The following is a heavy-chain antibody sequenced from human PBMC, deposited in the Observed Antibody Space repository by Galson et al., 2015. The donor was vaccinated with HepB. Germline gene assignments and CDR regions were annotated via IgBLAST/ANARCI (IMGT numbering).Heavy chain of an antibody. V-gene: IGHV3-33*08. J-gene: IGHJ4*02. Sequence: SLRLSCAASGFTFSSYGMHWVRQAPGKGLEWVAVIWYDGSNKYYADSVKGRFTISRDNSKNTLYLQMNSLRAEDTAVYYCASLAVWYDSSGYYYPGYYFDYWGQGTLVTVSS. CDR3: ASLAVWYDSSGYYYPGYYFDY. D-gene: IGHD3-22*01. CDR1: GFTFSSYG. CDR2: IWYDGSNK.